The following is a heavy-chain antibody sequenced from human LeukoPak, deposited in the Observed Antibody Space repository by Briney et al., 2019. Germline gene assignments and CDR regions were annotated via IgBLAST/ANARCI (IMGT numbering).Heavy chain of an antibody. D-gene: IGHD6-19*01. V-gene: IGHV3-7*01. CDR2: INHNGNVN. Sequence: GGPLRLSCAASGFTFSSYSMNWARQAPGKGLEWVASINHNGNVNYYVDSVKGRFTISRDNAKNSLYLQMNSLRAEDTAVYYCASPYSSGWRTDYWGQGTLVTVSS. J-gene: IGHJ4*02. CDR1: GFTFSSYS. CDR3: ASPYSSGWRTDY.